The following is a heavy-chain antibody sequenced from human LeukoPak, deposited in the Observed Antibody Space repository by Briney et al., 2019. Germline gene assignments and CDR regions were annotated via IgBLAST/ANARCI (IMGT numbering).Heavy chain of an antibody. D-gene: IGHD6-13*01. CDR3: ARRTTAAAVDY. CDR2: INHSGST. CDR1: GGSFSGYY. J-gene: IGHJ4*02. Sequence: NTSETLSLTCAVYGGSFSGYYWSWIRQPPGKGLEWIGEINHSGSTNYNPSLKSRVTISVDTSKNQFSLKLSSVTAADTAVYYCARRTTAAAVDYWGQGTLVTVSS. V-gene: IGHV4-34*01.